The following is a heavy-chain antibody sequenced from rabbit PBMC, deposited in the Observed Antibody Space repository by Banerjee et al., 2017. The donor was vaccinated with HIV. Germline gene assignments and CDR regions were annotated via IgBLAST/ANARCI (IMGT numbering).Heavy chain of an antibody. V-gene: IGHV1S47*01. CDR2: IDPIFGST. CDR3: ARGYGGYATSRLDL. Sequence: QEQLVESGGGLVQPGGSLKLSCKASGFDFSSYGVSWVRQAPGKGLEWIGYIDPIFGSTYYASWVNGRFTISSHNAQNTLYLQLNSLTAADTATYFCARGYGGYATSRLDLRGPGTLVTVS. J-gene: IGHJ6*01. CDR1: GFDFSSYG. D-gene: IGHD6-1*01.